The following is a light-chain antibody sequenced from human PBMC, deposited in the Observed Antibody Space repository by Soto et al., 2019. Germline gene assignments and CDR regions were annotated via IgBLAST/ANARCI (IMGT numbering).Light chain of an antibody. J-gene: IGKJ1*01. Sequence: ETVMTQSPATLSLSPGERATLSCRASQSVSSNLAWYQQKPGQAPRLLIYGASTRATGIPARFSGSGSGTEFTHTISSLPSEDFAVYYCQQYNNWLRTWTFGQGTKVEIK. CDR3: QQYNNWLRTWT. CDR2: GAS. V-gene: IGKV3-15*01. CDR1: QSVSSN.